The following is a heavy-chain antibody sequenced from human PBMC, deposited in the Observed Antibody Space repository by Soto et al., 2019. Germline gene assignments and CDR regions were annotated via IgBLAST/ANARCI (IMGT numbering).Heavy chain of an antibody. J-gene: IGHJ2*01. V-gene: IGHV1-69*12. Sequence: QVQLVQSGAEVKKPGSSVKVSCKASGGTFSSYAISWVRQAPGQGLEWMGGIIPIFGTANYAQKFQGRVTNTADESTSTAYTELSSLRSEDTAVYYCARVVTVVKSFHYWYFDLWGRGTLVTVSS. CDR1: GGTFSSYA. D-gene: IGHD2-15*01. CDR2: IIPIFGTA. CDR3: ARVVTVVKSFHYWYFDL.